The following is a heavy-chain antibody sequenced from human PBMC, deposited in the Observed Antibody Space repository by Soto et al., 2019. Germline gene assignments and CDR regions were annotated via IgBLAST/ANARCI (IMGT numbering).Heavy chain of an antibody. J-gene: IGHJ4*02. Sequence: PGRSLRLSCAASGFTFSSCGMHWVRQAPGKGLEWVAVISYDGSNKYYADAVKGRFTIYRENSKNTLYLQMNSLRAEDTAVYYCAKDRSTVTTWEDYWGQGTLVTVSS. CDR2: ISYDGSNK. CDR1: GFTFSSCG. V-gene: IGHV3-30*18. CDR3: AKDRSTVTTWEDY. D-gene: IGHD4-17*01.